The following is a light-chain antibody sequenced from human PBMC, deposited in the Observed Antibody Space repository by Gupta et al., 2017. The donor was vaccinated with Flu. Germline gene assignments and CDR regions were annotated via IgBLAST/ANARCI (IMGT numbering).Light chain of an antibody. CDR2: DAS. V-gene: IGKV3-11*01. J-gene: IGKJ2*01. CDR3: QERSNWPALT. CDR1: QSVNSY. Sequence: EIVLTQSPATLSLSPGERATLSCRASQSVNSYLAWYQQKPGQAPRLLIYDASNRATGIPARFGGSGSGTDFTLTISSLEPEDFAIYYCQERSNWPALTFGQGTKLEIK.